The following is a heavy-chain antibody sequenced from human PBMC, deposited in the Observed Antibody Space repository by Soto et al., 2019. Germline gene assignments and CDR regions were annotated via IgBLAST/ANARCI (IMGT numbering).Heavy chain of an antibody. Sequence: QVQLQESGSGLVKPSQTLSLTCTVSGGSIRSGDYFWSWIRQPPGKGLEWIGYIYYSGSTHYNPSLRSRVSISVDTSKNQFSLKLSSVTAADTAVYYCARTTSYDYFDYWGQGTLVTVSS. J-gene: IGHJ4*02. D-gene: IGHD1-1*01. CDR2: IYYSGST. CDR3: ARTTSYDYFDY. CDR1: GGSIRSGDYF. V-gene: IGHV4-30-4*01.